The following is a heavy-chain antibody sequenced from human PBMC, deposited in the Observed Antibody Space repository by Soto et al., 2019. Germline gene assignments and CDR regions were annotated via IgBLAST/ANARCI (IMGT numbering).Heavy chain of an antibody. CDR2: IYPGDSDT. V-gene: IGHV5-51*01. Sequence: GESLTSSGTGSGYSFTRYWIGWVRQMPGKGLEWMGIIYPGDSDTRYSPSFQGQVTISADKSISTAYLQWSSLKASDTAMYYCARMELGSVYGEIDYWGQGTLVTVSS. CDR3: ARMELGSVYGEIDY. J-gene: IGHJ4*02. D-gene: IGHD4-17*01. CDR1: GYSFTRYW.